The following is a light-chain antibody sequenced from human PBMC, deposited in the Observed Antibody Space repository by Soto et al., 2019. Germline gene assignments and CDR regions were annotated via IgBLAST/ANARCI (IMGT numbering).Light chain of an antibody. CDR3: QQRSARRT. V-gene: IGKV3-11*01. CDR2: GAS. CDR1: QSVSTY. J-gene: IGKJ1*01. Sequence: EIVLTQSPGTLSLSPGERATLSCRASQSVSTYLAWYQQKLGQAPRLLIYGASNRATGIPARFSGSGSGTDFTLTISSLEPEDFAVYYCQQRSARRTFGQGTKVEIK.